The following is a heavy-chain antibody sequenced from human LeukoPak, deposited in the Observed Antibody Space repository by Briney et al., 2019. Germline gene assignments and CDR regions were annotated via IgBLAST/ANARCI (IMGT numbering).Heavy chain of an antibody. CDR3: ARGYYDSSGYSNTFDI. CDR2: IYYSGST. J-gene: IGHJ3*02. V-gene: IGHV4-59*01. CDR1: GASISSSY. Sequence: PSETLSLTCSVSGASISSSYWSWIRQPPGKGLEWTGFIYYSGSTKYNPSLNDRVTTSADTSKNQFSLKLSSVTAADTAVYYCARGYYDSSGYSNTFDIWGQGTMVTVSS. D-gene: IGHD3-22*01.